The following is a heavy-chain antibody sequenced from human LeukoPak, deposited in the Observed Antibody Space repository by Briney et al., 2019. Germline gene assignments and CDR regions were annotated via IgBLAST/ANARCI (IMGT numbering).Heavy chain of an antibody. J-gene: IGHJ3*02. CDR2: INPNSGGT. CDR3: ARHSSGWSDDAFDI. Sequence: ASVKVSCKASGYTFTGYYMHWVRQAPGQGLERMGWINPNSGGTNYAQKFQGWVTMTRDTSISTAYMELSRLRSDDTAVYYCARHSSGWSDDAFDIWGQGTMVTVSS. D-gene: IGHD6-19*01. CDR1: GYTFTGYY. V-gene: IGHV1-2*04.